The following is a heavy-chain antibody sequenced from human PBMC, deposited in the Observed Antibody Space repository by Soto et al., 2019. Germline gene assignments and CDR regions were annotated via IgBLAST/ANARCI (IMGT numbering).Heavy chain of an antibody. CDR1: GGSISSSRYS. CDR3: ATRQGGSYNWFDP. D-gene: IGHD2-15*01. J-gene: IGHJ5*02. Sequence: SETLSLTCTVSGGSISSSRYSWSWIRQPPGKGLEWIGSAYYSGSTYYNPSLKSRVTMSVDTSKNQFSLKLSSVTAADTAVYYCATRQGGSYNWFDPWGQGTLVTVSS. V-gene: IGHV4-39*01. CDR2: AYYSGST.